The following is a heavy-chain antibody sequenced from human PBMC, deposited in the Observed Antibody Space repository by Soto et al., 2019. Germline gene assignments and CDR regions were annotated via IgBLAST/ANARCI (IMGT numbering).Heavy chain of an antibody. D-gene: IGHD6-19*01. CDR1: GFTFSSYA. CDR2: ISGSGGSA. J-gene: IGHJ4*02. CDR3: AKDEHSSGLAAFVY. V-gene: IGHV3-23*01. Sequence: EVQLLESGGGLVQPGGSLRLSCAASGFTFSSYAMSWVRQAPGKGLEWVSAISGSGGSAYYADSVKGRFTISRDNSKNTLYRQMNSLRAEDTAVYYCAKDEHSSGLAAFVYWGQGTLVTVSS.